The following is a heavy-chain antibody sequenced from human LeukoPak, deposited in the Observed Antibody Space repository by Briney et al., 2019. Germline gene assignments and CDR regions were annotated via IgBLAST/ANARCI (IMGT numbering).Heavy chain of an antibody. CDR3: ANLLRSQLLTPVDY. CDR1: GFTFSSYA. Sequence: GGSLRLSCAASGFTFSSYAMSWVRQAPGKGLEWVSATSGSGGSTYYADSVKGRFTISRDNSKNTLYLQMNSLRAEDTAVYYCANLLRSQLLTPVDYWGQGTLVTVSS. J-gene: IGHJ4*02. V-gene: IGHV3-23*01. CDR2: TSGSGGST. D-gene: IGHD2-2*01.